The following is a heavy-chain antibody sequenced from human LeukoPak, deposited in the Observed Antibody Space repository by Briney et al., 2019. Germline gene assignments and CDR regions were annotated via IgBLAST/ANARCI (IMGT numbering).Heavy chain of an antibody. Sequence: ASVKVSCKASGYTFSGDYIHWVRQAPGQGLEWMGWINPKSGGTDFAQKFQGRVTMTKDTSISTAYMELYSLRSDDTAVYYCARSGSQWLAYYFDYWGQGTLVTVSS. CDR1: GYTFSGDY. CDR3: ARSGSQWLAYYFDY. J-gene: IGHJ4*02. CDR2: INPKSGGT. V-gene: IGHV1-2*02. D-gene: IGHD6-19*01.